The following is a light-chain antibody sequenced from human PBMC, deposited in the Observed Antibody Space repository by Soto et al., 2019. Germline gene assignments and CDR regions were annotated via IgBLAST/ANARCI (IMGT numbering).Light chain of an antibody. J-gene: IGKJ2*03. CDR2: SAS. V-gene: IGKV1-39*01. CDR1: QSIRTS. Sequence: DIQVTQSPSSLSASVGDRVTITCRASQSIRTSLNWYQQRPGKPPKVVIQSASTLQSWVPSRFSGSGSGTDFTLTISSLQPEDFATYYCQQTYSTLNSFGQGTKLEIK. CDR3: QQTYSTLNS.